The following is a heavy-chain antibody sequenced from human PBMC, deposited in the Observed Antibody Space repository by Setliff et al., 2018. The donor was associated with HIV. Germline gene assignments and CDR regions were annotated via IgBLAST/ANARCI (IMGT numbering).Heavy chain of an antibody. CDR3: TRVRYGGTYDAFDV. CDR1: GYSFTAYY. CDR2: IQTNSGGT. V-gene: IGHV1-2*02. J-gene: IGHJ3*01. D-gene: IGHD1-26*01. Sequence: ASVKVSCKASGYSFTAYYIHFVRQAPGQGLEWMGWIQTNSGGTKSAQKFQGRVTMTRDTSTSTVYMELSSLRSEDTAVYYCTRVRYGGTYDAFDVWGQGTMVTVSS.